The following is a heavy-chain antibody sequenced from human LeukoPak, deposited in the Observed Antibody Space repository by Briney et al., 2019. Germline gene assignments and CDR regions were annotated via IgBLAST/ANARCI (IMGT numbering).Heavy chain of an antibody. CDR2: ISYDGSNK. D-gene: IGHD4-23*01. Sequence: PGASLRLSCAASGFTFSSYAMHWVRQAPGKGLEWVALISYDGSNKYYADSVKGRFTISRDNSKNTLYLQMNSLRAEDTAVYYCARTYAGNSAYWYFDLWGRGTLVTVSS. CDR1: GFTFSSYA. V-gene: IGHV3-30-3*01. CDR3: ARTYAGNSAYWYFDL. J-gene: IGHJ2*01.